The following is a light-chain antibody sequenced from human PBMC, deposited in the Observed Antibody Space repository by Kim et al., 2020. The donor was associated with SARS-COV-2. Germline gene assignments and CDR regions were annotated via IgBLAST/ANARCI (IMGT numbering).Light chain of an antibody. CDR1: QSVSSMY. Sequence: IVLTQSPGTLSLSTGERATLSCRASQSVSSMYLAWYQQKPGQAPRLLIYGASNRATGIPDRFSGSGSGTGFTLNISRLEPEDCAVYYCQQYENSPWTFGQGTKVDIK. J-gene: IGKJ1*01. CDR3: QQYENSPWT. V-gene: IGKV3-20*01. CDR2: GAS.